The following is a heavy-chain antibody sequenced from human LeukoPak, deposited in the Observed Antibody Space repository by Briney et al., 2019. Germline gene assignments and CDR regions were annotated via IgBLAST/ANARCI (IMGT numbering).Heavy chain of an antibody. CDR1: GFTFSTYA. Sequence: PGGSLRLSCAASGFTFSTYAMSWVRQAPGKGLEWVSTISGSGGNTYYADSVKGRFTISRDNSKNTLYLQLNSLRAEDTAIHYCAKEPIGSNYFDYWGQGTLVTVSS. J-gene: IGHJ4*02. D-gene: IGHD1-26*01. V-gene: IGHV3-23*01. CDR3: AKEPIGSNYFDY. CDR2: ISGSGGNT.